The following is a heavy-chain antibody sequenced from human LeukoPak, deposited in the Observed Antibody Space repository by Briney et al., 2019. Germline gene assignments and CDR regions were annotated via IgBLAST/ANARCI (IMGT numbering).Heavy chain of an antibody. Sequence: PGGSLRLSCAASGFTFSSYGMHWVRQAPGKGLEWVAFIRYDGSNKYYADSVKGRFTISRDNSKNTLYLQMNSLRAEDTAVYYCAKDRVYDYVWGSYLDYWGQGTLVTVSS. CDR1: GFTFSSYG. V-gene: IGHV3-30*02. CDR3: AKDRVYDYVWGSYLDY. J-gene: IGHJ4*02. CDR2: IRYDGSNK. D-gene: IGHD3-16*01.